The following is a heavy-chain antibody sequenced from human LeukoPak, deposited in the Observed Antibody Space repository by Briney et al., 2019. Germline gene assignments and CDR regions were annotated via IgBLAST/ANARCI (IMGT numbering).Heavy chain of an antibody. CDR3: AREIDGRAFDI. CDR2: INQGASEK. D-gene: IGHD2-8*01. Sequence: PGGSLRLSCAVSGFMFSSYWMSWVRQAPGKGLEWVANINQGASEKYYVDSVRGRCTISRDDAKNSLYLQMNSLRAEDTALYYCAREIDGRAFDIWGQGTVVTVSS. V-gene: IGHV3-7*01. J-gene: IGHJ3*02. CDR1: GFMFSSYW.